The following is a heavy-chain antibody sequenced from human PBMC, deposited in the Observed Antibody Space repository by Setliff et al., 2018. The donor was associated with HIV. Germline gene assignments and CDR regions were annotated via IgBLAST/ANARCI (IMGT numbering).Heavy chain of an antibody. CDR2: INPNSGGT. Sequence: GASVKVSCKASGYTFTGYYMHWVRQAPGQGLEWMGWINPNSGGTNYAQKFQGWVTMTRDTSISTAYMELSRLRSDDTAVFYCARVGHSSSYHYYGMDVWGQGTTVTVSS. J-gene: IGHJ6*02. V-gene: IGHV1-2*04. D-gene: IGHD6-13*01. CDR3: ARVGHSSSYHYYGMDV. CDR1: GYTFTGYY.